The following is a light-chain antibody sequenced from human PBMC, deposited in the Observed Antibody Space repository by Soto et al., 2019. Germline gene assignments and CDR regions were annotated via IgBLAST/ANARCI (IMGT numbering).Light chain of an antibody. CDR2: GAS. Sequence: EIVLTKSPGTLSLSPGERATLSCRASQSVSSSYLAWYQQKPGQAPRLLIYGASYRATGIPDRFSGRGSGTDFPLTISRLEPEDFAVYYCQQYDDSLSSFTFGQGTNLEIK. CDR3: QQYDDSLSSFT. J-gene: IGKJ2*01. V-gene: IGKV3-20*01. CDR1: QSVSSSY.